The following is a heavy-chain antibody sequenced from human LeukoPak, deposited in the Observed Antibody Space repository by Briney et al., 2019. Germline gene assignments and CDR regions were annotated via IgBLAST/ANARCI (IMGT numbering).Heavy chain of an antibody. V-gene: IGHV3-7*01. J-gene: IGHJ4*02. CDR2: IKQDGSEK. D-gene: IGHD5-12*01. CDR3: AREYSGYDFDY. CDR1: GFTFSSYW. Sequence: GGSLRLSCAASGFTFSSYWMSWVRQAPGKGLEWVANIKQDGSEKYYVDSVKGRFTISRDNAKNSLYLLMNSLRAEDTAVYYCAREYSGYDFDYWGQGTLVTVSS.